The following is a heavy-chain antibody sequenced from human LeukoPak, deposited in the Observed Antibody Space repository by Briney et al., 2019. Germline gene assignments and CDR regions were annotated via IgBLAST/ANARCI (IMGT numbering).Heavy chain of an antibody. CDR1: GFTFSRYW. V-gene: IGHV3-7*01. CDR2: IKEDGSEK. J-gene: IGHJ6*03. CDR3: ARGGIYIPPYYYYYMDV. D-gene: IGHD3-16*01. Sequence: GESLRLSCAASGFTFSRYWMSWVRQAPGKGLEWVANIKEDGSEKYSVDSVKGRFTIYRDNAENSLYLQMNSVRAEDTAVYYGARGGIYIPPYYYYYMDVWGRGTTVTVSS.